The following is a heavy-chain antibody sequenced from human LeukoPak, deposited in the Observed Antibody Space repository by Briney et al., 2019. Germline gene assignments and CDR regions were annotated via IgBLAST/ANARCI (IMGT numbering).Heavy chain of an antibody. J-gene: IGHJ4*02. D-gene: IGHD6-19*01. Sequence: GGSLRLSCAASGFTFSSYAMHWVRQAPGKGLEWVAVISYDGSNKYYADSVKGRFTISRDNSKNTLYLQMNSLRAEDTAVHYCARPSSGWSPIDYWGQGTLVTVSS. CDR2: ISYDGSNK. CDR3: ARPSSGWSPIDY. CDR1: GFTFSSYA. V-gene: IGHV3-30-3*01.